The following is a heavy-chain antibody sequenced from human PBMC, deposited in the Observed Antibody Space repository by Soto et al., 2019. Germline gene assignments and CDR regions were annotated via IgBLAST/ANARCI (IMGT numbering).Heavy chain of an antibody. V-gene: IGHV3-30*18. D-gene: IGHD3-9*01. Sequence: QVQLVESGGGVVQPGRSLRLSCAASGFTFSSYGMHWVRQAPGKGLEWVAVISYDGSNKYYADSVKGRFTISRDNSKNTLYLQMNSLRAEDTAVYYCAKDLDVLRYFDWSELGIDYWGQGTLVTVSS. J-gene: IGHJ4*02. CDR1: GFTFSSYG. CDR3: AKDLDVLRYFDWSELGIDY. CDR2: ISYDGSNK.